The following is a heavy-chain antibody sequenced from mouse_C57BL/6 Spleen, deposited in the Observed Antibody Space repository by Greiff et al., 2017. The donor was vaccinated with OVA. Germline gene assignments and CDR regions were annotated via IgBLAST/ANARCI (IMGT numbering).Heavy chain of an antibody. V-gene: IGHV5-17*01. J-gene: IGHJ4*01. CDR1: GFTFSDYG. CDR2: ISSGSSTI. Sequence: VQLKESGGGLVKPGGSLKLSCAASGFTFSDYGMHWVRQAPEKGLEWVAYISSGSSTIYYADTVKGRFTISRDNAKNTLFLQMTSLRSEDTAIYYCARRLRDAMDYWGQGTSVTVSS. D-gene: IGHD1-2*01. CDR3: ARRLRDAMDY.